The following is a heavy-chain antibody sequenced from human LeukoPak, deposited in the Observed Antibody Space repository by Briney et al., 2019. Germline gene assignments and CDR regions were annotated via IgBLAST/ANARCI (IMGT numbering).Heavy chain of an antibody. J-gene: IGHJ4*02. CDR2: INSDVDGT. V-gene: IGHV3-64*01. CDR3: ARDKRNSNGWYATFDY. CDR1: GFTFTSYA. D-gene: IGHD6-19*01. Sequence: GGSLRLSCAASGFTFTSYAMHWVRQAPGKGLEFVAAINSDVDGTYYGYSVKGRFTISRDTSKNTLFLQMDSLRPDDTSVYYCARDKRNSNGWYATFDYWGEGTLVTVSS.